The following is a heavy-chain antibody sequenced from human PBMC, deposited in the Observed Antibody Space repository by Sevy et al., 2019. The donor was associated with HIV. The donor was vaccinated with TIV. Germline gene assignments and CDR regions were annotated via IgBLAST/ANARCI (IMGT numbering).Heavy chain of an antibody. CDR1: RFSFRSYA. CDR3: ARDSSGSSGRLDY. V-gene: IGHV3-30-3*01. Sequence: GGSLRLSCAASRFSFRSYAMHWVRQAPGKGLEWVTILSDDGSSEYYADSVKGRSTISRDNAKNTLYLQMNSLRVEDTAVYYCARDSSGSSGRLDYWGQGTLVTVSS. D-gene: IGHD3-22*01. J-gene: IGHJ4*02. CDR2: LSDDGSSE.